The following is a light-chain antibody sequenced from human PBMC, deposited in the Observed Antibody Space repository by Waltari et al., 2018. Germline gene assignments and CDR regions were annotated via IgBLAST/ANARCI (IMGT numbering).Light chain of an antibody. J-gene: IGKJ5*01. V-gene: IGKV1-39*01. CDR2: AAS. Sequence: DTQMTQSPSSLSASVGDRVTITGRARQSSSDYLNWYQQKPGKDPKLLIYAASTLQSGVPSRFSGSGSGTDFALTISSLQPEDFATYYCQQSYSFGQGTRLEIK. CDR1: QSSSDY. CDR3: QQSYS.